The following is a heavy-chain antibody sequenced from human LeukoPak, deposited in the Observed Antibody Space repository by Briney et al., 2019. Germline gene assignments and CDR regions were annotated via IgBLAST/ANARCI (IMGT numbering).Heavy chain of an antibody. J-gene: IGHJ4*02. CDR2: IKEDGSEK. CDR1: GFTFSSYW. V-gene: IGHV3-7*04. D-gene: IGHD5-24*01. CDR3: TRVGYIDEGIDY. Sequence: GGSLRLSCAASGFTFSSYWMAWVRQAPGKGLEWVANIKEDGSEKYYVDSVKGRFTISRDNAKNSLYLQMNSLRAEDTAIYYCTRVGYIDEGIDYWGQGTLVTVSS.